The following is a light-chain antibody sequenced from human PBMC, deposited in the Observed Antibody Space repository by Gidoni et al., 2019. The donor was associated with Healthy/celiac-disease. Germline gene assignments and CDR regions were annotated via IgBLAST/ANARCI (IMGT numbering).Light chain of an antibody. V-gene: IGKV3-20*01. CDR1: QSVSSSY. J-gene: IGKJ1*01. CDR3: QQYGSSPWT. CDR2: GAS. Sequence: EIVWTQSPGTLSLSPGERATLSCRASQSVSSSYLAWYQQHPGQAPRLLINGASSRATGIPDRFSSRGSGTVFTLTISRLAPEDFAVYYCQQYGSSPWTFGQGTKVEIK.